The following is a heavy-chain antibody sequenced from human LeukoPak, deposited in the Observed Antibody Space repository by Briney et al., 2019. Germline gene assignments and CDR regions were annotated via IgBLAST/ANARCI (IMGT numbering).Heavy chain of an antibody. V-gene: IGHV4-59*01. CDR1: GGSISSYY. Sequence: SETLSLTCTVSGGSISSYYWSWIRQPPGKGLEWIGYIYYSGSTNYNPSLKGRVTISVDTSKNQFSLKLSSVTAADTAVYYCARMGGDTAMATDYWGQGTLVTVSS. CDR3: ARMGGDTAMATDY. D-gene: IGHD5-18*01. J-gene: IGHJ4*02. CDR2: IYYSGST.